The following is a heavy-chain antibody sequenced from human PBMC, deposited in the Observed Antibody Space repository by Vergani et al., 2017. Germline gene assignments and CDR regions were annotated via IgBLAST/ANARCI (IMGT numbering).Heavy chain of an antibody. J-gene: IGHJ3*02. CDR1: GGSISSGSYY. V-gene: IGHV4-61*02. Sequence: QVQLQESGPGLVKPSQTLSLICTVSGGSISSGSYYWSWIRQPAGKGLEWIGRIYTSGSTNYNPSLKSRVTISVDTSKNQFTLKLSSVTAADAAVYYCARGIISPSTVLRYFCNVTPGDAFDIWGQGTMVTVSS. D-gene: IGHD3-9*01. CDR2: IYTSGST. CDR3: ARGIISPSTVLRYFCNVTPGDAFDI.